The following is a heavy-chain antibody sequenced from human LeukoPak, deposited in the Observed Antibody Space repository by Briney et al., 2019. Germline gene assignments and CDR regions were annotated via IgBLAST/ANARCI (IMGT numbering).Heavy chain of an antibody. D-gene: IGHD6-13*01. CDR2: IYPGDSDT. Sequence: GESLKISCKGSGYSFTSYWIGWVRQMPGKGLEWMGIIYPGDSDTRYSPSFQGQVTISADKSISTAYLQWSSLKASDAAMYYCARRKAAAGTRGPGHGNWFDPWGQGTLVTVSS. J-gene: IGHJ5*02. V-gene: IGHV5-51*01. CDR3: ARRKAAAGTRGPGHGNWFDP. CDR1: GYSFTSYW.